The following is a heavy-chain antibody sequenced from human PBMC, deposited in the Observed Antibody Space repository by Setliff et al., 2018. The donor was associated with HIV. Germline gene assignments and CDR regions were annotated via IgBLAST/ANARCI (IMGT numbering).Heavy chain of an antibody. CDR1: GYTFTDYY. V-gene: IGHV1-2*02. CDR2: IKPQSGGT. CDR3: ARAGTITLIGWLDP. D-gene: IGHD3-22*01. J-gene: IGHJ5*02. Sequence: ASVKVSCKSSGYTFTDYYIHWVRQAPGQGLEWMGWIKPQSGGTTYAQKCQGRVTVTRDTSKGTAYLELSSLRSQDTAVYYCARAGTITLIGWLDPCGQGTLVTVSS.